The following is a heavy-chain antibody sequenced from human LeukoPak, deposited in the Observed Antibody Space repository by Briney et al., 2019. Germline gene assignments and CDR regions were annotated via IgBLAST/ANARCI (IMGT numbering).Heavy chain of an antibody. J-gene: IGHJ4*02. D-gene: IGHD1-1*01. Sequence: SGPTLVNPTQALTLTCTFSGFSLSTSGVGVCWIRQPPGQALEWLALIYWDDDKRYSPSLKSRLTITKDTSKNLVVLTMTNMDPVDTATYYCAHGTTSSPVDYWGQGTLVTVSS. V-gene: IGHV2-5*02. CDR2: IYWDDDK. CDR3: AHGTTSSPVDY. CDR1: GFSLSTSGVG.